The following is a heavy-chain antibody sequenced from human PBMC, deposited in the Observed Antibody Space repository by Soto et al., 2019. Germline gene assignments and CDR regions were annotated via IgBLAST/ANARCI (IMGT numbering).Heavy chain of an antibody. Sequence: SETLSLTCTVSGGSISSYYWSWIRQPPGKGLEWIGYIYYSGSTNYNPSLKSRVTISVDTSKNQFSLKLSSVTAADTAVYYCARGVDSSGWYDRFDPWGQGTLVTVSS. CDR1: GGSISSYY. D-gene: IGHD6-19*01. V-gene: IGHV4-59*01. CDR3: ARGVDSSGWYDRFDP. CDR2: IYYSGST. J-gene: IGHJ5*02.